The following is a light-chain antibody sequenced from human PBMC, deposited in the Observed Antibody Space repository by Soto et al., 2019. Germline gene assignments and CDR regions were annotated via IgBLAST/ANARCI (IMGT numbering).Light chain of an antibody. CDR2: DAS. V-gene: IGKV3-11*01. Sequence: EIVLTQSPATLSLSPGERATLSCRASQSVSSYLSCYQQKPVQAPRLLIYDASNRATVIPARFSGSGSGTDFTLTISSLQPDDFATYYCQQYNSYSPGTFGQGTKVDIK. CDR1: QSVSSY. J-gene: IGKJ1*01. CDR3: QQYNSYSPGT.